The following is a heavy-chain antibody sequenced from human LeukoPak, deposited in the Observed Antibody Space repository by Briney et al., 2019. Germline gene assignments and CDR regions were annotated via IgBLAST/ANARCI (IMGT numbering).Heavy chain of an antibody. CDR2: ISGSNPGT. J-gene: IGHJ4*02. D-gene: IGHD2-8*02. CDR3: AKASLGHCTGAFCYHFDS. V-gene: IGHV3-23*01. Sequence: GGSLRLSCAASGFTFSTYAMSWVRQSPRRRLEWVAAISGSNPGTYHAGSVKGRFTISRDNSKNTLHLQMRSLRAEDSAIYYCAKASLGHCTGAFCYHFDSWGQGTLVTVSS. CDR1: GFTFSTYA.